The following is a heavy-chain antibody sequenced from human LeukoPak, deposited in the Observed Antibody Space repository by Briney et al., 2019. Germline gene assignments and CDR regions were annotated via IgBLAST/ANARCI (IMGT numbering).Heavy chain of an antibody. D-gene: IGHD3-10*01. Sequence: PSGTLSLTCAVSGGSISSSNWWSWVRQPPGKGLEWIGEIYHSGSTNYNPSLKSRVTISVDKSRNQFSLKLSSVTAADTAVYYCASIRSWFGELLRDYWGQGTLVTVSS. J-gene: IGHJ4*02. V-gene: IGHV4-4*02. CDR1: GGSISSSNW. CDR2: IYHSGST. CDR3: ASIRSWFGELLRDY.